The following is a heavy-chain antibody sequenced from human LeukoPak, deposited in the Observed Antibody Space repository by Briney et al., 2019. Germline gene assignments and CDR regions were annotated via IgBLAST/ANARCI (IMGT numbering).Heavy chain of an antibody. Sequence: PGGSLRLSCAASGFTFSSYWMSWVRQAPGKGLEWVANIKQDGSEKYYVDSVKGRFTISRDNAKNSLYLQMNSLRAEDTALYHCARDVGTGWEPAGAFDIWGQGTMVTVSS. V-gene: IGHV3-7*03. CDR1: GFTFSSYW. CDR2: IKQDGSEK. CDR3: ARDVGTGWEPAGAFDI. D-gene: IGHD1-26*01. J-gene: IGHJ3*02.